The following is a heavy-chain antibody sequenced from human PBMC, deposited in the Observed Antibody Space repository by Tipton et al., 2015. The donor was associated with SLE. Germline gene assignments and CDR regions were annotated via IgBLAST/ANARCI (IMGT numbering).Heavy chain of an antibody. CDR2: IYYSGST. V-gene: IGHV4-39*07. J-gene: IGHJ3*02. CDR1: GGSISSSSYY. Sequence: TLSLTCTVSGGSISSSSYYWGWIRQPPGKGLEWIGSIYYSGSTYYNPSPKSRVTISVDTAKNQFSLKLSSVTAADTAVYYCARQGSYYGSGSYYRDDAFDIWGQGTMVTVSS. CDR3: ARQGSYYGSGSYYRDDAFDI. D-gene: IGHD3-10*01.